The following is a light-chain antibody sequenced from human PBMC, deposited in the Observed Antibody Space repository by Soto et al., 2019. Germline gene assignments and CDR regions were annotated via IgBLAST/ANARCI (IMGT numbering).Light chain of an antibody. J-gene: IGLJ1*01. CDR3: SSYTTTYTPLYV. Sequence: QSVLTQPASVSGSPGQSITISCTGTSSDIGDYNYVSWYQQHPGKAPKLMIYEVSNRPSGVSNRFSGSKSGNTASLTISGLQAEDEADYYCSSYTTTYTPLYVFGTGTKVTVL. V-gene: IGLV2-14*01. CDR2: EVS. CDR1: SSDIGDYNY.